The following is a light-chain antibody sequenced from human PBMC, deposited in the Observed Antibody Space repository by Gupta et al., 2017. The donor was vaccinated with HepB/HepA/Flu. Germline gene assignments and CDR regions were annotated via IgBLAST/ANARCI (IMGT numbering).Light chain of an antibody. J-gene: IGKJ5*01. Sequence: DIVMTQSPPSLLVTPGEPASTPCRSSQSLLHINGHNYVDWYLKKPGQSPQLLIYSGSNRASGVPDRFSGSASGTDFTLKISRVEAEDVGVYYCMQDLRTVTFGPGTQVEIK. CDR1: QSLLHINGHNY. CDR2: SGS. V-gene: IGKV2-28*01. CDR3: MQDLRTVT.